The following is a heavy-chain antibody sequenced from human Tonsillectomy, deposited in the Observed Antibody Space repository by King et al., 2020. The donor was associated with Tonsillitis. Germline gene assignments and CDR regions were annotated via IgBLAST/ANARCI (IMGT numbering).Heavy chain of an antibody. CDR1: EFTFSSYW. J-gene: IGHJ4*02. CDR3: ARDAGSYYNGIDY. D-gene: IGHD3-10*01. V-gene: IGHV3-7*01. CDR2: IKQDGSEK. Sequence: GQLVQSGGGLVQPGGSLRLSCAASEFTFSSYWMSWVRQAPGKGLEWVANIKQDGSEKYYVDSVKGRFTISRDNAKNSLYLQMNSLRAEDTAVYYCARDAGSYYNGIDYWGQGTLVTVSS.